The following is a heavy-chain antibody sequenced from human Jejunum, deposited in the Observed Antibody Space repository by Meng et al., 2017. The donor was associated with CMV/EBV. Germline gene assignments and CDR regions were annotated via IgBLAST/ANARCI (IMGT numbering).Heavy chain of an antibody. CDR3: AKGQRTSIYYYGMDV. V-gene: IGHV3-30*02. J-gene: IGHJ6*02. D-gene: IGHD2-2*01. CDR1: GFTFSRYA. Sequence: GFTFSRYAMPWVRQAPGEGLEWVAFIRNDGVNNYYADSVKGRFTISRDNAKNTLFLQMNSLRADDTALYYCAKGQRTSIYYYGMDVWGQGTTVTVSS. CDR2: IRNDGVNN.